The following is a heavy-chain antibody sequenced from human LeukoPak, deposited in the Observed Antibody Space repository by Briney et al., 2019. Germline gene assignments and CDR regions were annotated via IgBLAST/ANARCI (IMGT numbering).Heavy chain of an antibody. D-gene: IGHD3-10*01. CDR3: ARVDGRYYYGSGSYSLALDAFDI. CDR2: IYDSGST. Sequence: SETLSLTCTVSGGSISTYYWSWIRQPPGKGLEYIGYIYDSGSTNYNPSLKSRVTMSVDTSKQQFSLKLSSVTAADTAVYYCARVDGRYYYGSGSYSLALDAFDIWGQGTMVTVSS. J-gene: IGHJ3*02. CDR1: GGSISTYY. V-gene: IGHV4-59*01.